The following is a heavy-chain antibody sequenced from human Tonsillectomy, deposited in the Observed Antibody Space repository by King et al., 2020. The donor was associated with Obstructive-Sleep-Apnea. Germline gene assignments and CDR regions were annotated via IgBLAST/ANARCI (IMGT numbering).Heavy chain of an antibody. CDR1: GFTFSSYW. V-gene: IGHV3-74*01. Sequence: EVQLVESGGGLVQPGGSLRLSCAASGFTFSSYWMHWVRQAPGEGLMWVSRINSDGSSTSYADSVKGRFTISRDNAKNTLYLLMNSLRAEDTAVYYCASGYFDWLSNYYFDYWGQGTLVTVSS. CDR2: INSDGSST. D-gene: IGHD3-9*01. CDR3: ASGYFDWLSNYYFDY. J-gene: IGHJ4*02.